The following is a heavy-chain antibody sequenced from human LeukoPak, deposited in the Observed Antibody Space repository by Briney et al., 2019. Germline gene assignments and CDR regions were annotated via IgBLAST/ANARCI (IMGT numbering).Heavy chain of an antibody. J-gene: IGHJ6*02. CDR1: GFTFSSYW. CDR3: ARGGGLDV. D-gene: IGHD3-16*01. CDR2: INHNGSVN. Sequence: GGSLRLSCAASGFTFSSYWKNWARQAPGKGLEWVASINHNGSVNYYVDSVKGRFTISRDNAKNSLYLQMSNLRAEDTAVYFCARGGGLDVWDQGATVTVSS. V-gene: IGHV3-7*03.